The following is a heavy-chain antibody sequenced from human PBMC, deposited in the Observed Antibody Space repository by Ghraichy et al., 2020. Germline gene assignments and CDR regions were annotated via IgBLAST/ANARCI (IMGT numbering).Heavy chain of an antibody. D-gene: IGHD1-14*01. CDR1: GFTFSTFS. Sequence: GEPLKISCAASGFTFSTFSMNWVRQAPGKGLEWVSYIISSSTTIFYADFVKGRFTISRDNAKNSLYLQMNSLRDEDTAVYYCARERSHPLGNHVDHWGQGTLVTVSS. J-gene: IGHJ4*02. CDR2: IISSSTTI. CDR3: ARERSHPLGNHVDH. V-gene: IGHV3-48*02.